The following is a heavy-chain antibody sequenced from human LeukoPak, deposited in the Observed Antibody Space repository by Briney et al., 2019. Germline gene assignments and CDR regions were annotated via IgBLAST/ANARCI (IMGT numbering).Heavy chain of an antibody. CDR2: IYYSGST. CDR1: GGSISSSSYY. V-gene: IGHV4-39*01. CDR3: ARRSPDYDFWSGAWVFDY. Sequence: ASETLSLTCTVSGGSISSSSYYWGWIRQPPGKGLEWIGSIYYSGSTYYNPSLKSRVTISVDTSKNQFSLKLSSVTAADTAVYYCARRSPDYDFWSGAWVFDYWGQGTLVTVSS. D-gene: IGHD3-3*01. J-gene: IGHJ4*02.